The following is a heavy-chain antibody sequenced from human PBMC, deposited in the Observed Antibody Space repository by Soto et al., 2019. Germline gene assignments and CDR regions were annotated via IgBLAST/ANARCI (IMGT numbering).Heavy chain of an antibody. Sequence: EVQLLESGGGLVQPGGSLRLSCAASGFTFSTHAMIWVRQAPGKGLNWVSTVDVGGGSTYYTDSVKGRFTVSRDNSKNTVYLQLNPLRAEDTAIYFFARDSGPAGGGACDIWGQGTMVTVSS. CDR2: VDVGGGST. J-gene: IGHJ3*02. V-gene: IGHV3-23*01. CDR1: GFTFSTHA. D-gene: IGHD6-25*01. CDR3: ARDSGPAGGGACDI.